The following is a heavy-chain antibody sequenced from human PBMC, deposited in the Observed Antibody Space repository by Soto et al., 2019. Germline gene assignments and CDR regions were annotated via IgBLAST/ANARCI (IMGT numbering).Heavy chain of an antibody. V-gene: IGHV4-59*01. CDR1: GDSITSYY. CDR3: AREFNLDY. Sequence: ASETLSLTCTVSGDSITSYYWSWIRQPPGKGLEWIGYIYYTGRTNYNPSLKSRVTISVDTSKNQFSLKLNSVTAADTAVYYCAREFNLDYWGQGTLVTVSS. J-gene: IGHJ4*02. CDR2: IYYTGRT.